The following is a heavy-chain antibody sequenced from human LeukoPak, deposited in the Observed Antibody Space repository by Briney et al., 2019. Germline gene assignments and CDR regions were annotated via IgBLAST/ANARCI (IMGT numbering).Heavy chain of an antibody. V-gene: IGHV4-38-2*02. CDR3: ARDLSFGELSINWFDP. CDR1: GYSISSGYY. D-gene: IGHD3-10*01. CDR2: IYHSGST. J-gene: IGHJ5*02. Sequence: SETLSLTCAVSGYSISSGYYWAWIRQPPGKGLECIGSIYHSGSTYYNPSLKSRVTISVDTSKNQFSLKLSSVTAADTAVYYCARDLSFGELSINWFDPWGQGTLVTVSS.